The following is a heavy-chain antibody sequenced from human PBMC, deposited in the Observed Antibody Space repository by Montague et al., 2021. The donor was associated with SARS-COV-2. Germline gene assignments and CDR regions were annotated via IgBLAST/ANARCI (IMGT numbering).Heavy chain of an antibody. V-gene: IGHV4-61*02. Sequence: TLPLTCTVSGGSISSGSYYWSWIRQPAGKGLEWIGRIYTSGSTNYNPSLKSRVTISVDTSKNQFSLKLSSVTAADTAVYYCARETFSGYSYGRGSYYYYYGMDVWGQGTTVTVSS. CDR1: GGSISSGSYY. CDR3: ARETFSGYSYGRGSYYYYYGMDV. J-gene: IGHJ6*02. CDR2: IYTSGST. D-gene: IGHD5-18*01.